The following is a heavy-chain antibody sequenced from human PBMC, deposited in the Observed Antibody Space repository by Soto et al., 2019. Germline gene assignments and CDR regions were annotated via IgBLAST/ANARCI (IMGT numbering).Heavy chain of an antibody. Sequence: QVQLVQSGAEVKKPGSSVKVSCKASGGTFSPYTINWVRQAHGQGLEWMGRIIPFHGVTNYAQKFQARVTITADKATSTAYMELSGLRVEDTAMYYCTRDWEITVSTWSFGGFWGRGTLVTVSS. CDR2: IIPFHGVT. CDR3: TRDWEITVSTWSFGGF. D-gene: IGHD3-10*01. CDR1: GGTFSPYT. V-gene: IGHV1-69*08. J-gene: IGHJ4*02.